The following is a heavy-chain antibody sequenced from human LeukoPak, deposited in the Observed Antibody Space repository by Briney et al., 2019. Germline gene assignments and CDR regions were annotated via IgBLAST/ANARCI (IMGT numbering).Heavy chain of an antibody. J-gene: IGHJ4*02. CDR3: VGFGVYGGL. CDR2: ISGSSGTI. Sequence: PGGSLRFSCAASGFSFSDYDMHWVRQGKGKGLDWVAYISGSSGTIHYADSVRGRFSISRDNVQQSLYLQMNSLRAEDTAVYYCVGFGVYGGLWGQGTVVTVSP. D-gene: IGHD4-23*01. V-gene: IGHV3-48*01. CDR1: GFSFSDYD.